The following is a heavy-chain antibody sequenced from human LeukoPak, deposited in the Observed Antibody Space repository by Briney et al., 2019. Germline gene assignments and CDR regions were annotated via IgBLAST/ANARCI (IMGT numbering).Heavy chain of an antibody. Sequence: GGSLRLSCAASGFTFSTYSMNWVRQAPGKGLEWVSSISSTSSYIYYADSVKGRFTISRANAKNSLYLQMNSLRVEDTAVYYCARDRTGEAGMAAFDYWGQGTLVTVSS. V-gene: IGHV3-21*01. CDR3: ARDRTGEAGMAAFDY. CDR2: ISSTSSYI. CDR1: GFTFSTYS. J-gene: IGHJ4*02. D-gene: IGHD3-10*01.